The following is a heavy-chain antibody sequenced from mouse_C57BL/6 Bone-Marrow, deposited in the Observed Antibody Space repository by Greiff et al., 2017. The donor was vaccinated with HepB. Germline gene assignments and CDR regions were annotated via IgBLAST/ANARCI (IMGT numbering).Heavy chain of an antibody. Sequence: EVKLMESGGDLVKPGGSLKLSCVASGFTFSTSGMSWVRQTPDKRLEWVATINTGGTYTYYLDSVKGRFTISKETARSTLFLQMSSLKSEDTGIYYCARDRFDYYFDYWRQGTTLTVSS. CDR2: INTGGTYT. J-gene: IGHJ2*01. CDR1: GFTFSTSG. CDR3: ARDRFDYYFDY. D-gene: IGHD2-14*01. V-gene: IGHV5-6*01.